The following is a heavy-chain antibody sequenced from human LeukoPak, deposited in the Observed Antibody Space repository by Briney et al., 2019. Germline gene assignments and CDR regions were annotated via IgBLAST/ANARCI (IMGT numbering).Heavy chain of an antibody. CDR3: VRETRIGSSGTQGWFDP. D-gene: IGHD1-1*01. CDR2: IKTDGSST. V-gene: IGHV3-74*01. CDR1: GFTFSSFW. Sequence: GGSLRLSCLASGFTFSSFWMHWVRQTPGKGLVWVSRIKTDGSSTDYADSVKGRFTISRDNARNTLYLQMDSLRAEDTAVYYCVRETRIGSSGTQGWFDPWGQGTLVTVSS. J-gene: IGHJ5*02.